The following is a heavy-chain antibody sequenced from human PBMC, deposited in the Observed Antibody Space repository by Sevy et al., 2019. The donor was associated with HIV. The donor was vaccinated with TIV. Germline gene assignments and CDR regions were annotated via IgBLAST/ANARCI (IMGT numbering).Heavy chain of an antibody. CDR3: AKDLGGNSLPWFDP. D-gene: IGHD4-4*01. Sequence: GGSLRLSCAASGFTFSSYGMHWVRQAPGKGLEWVAVISYDGSNKYYADSVKGRFTISRDNSKNTLYLQMNSLRAEDTAVYYCAKDLGGNSLPWFDPWGQGTLVTVSS. CDR1: GFTFSSYG. V-gene: IGHV3-30*18. CDR2: ISYDGSNK. J-gene: IGHJ5*02.